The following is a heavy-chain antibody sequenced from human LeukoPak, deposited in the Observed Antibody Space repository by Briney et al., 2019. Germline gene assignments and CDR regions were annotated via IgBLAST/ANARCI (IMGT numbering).Heavy chain of an antibody. V-gene: IGHV3-30*02. Sequence: GGSLRLSCAASGFAFSSYSMNWVRRAPGKGLEWVAFMRSDGSDKYYADSVKGRFTISRDNSKNTLYLQMNSLRAEDTAVYYCAKHDSSSYYWGQGTLVTVSS. CDR3: AKHDSSSYY. J-gene: IGHJ4*02. CDR1: GFAFSSYS. D-gene: IGHD3-22*01. CDR2: MRSDGSDK.